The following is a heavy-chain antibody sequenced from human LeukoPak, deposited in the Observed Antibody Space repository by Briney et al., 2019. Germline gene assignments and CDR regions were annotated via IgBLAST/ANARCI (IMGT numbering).Heavy chain of an antibody. V-gene: IGHV3-30*02. CDR3: AKGRVRNYDSSGYPPSALDY. CDR1: GFTFSSYG. D-gene: IGHD3-22*01. CDR2: IRYDGSNK. Sequence: GGSLRLSCAASGFTFSSYGMHWVRQAPGKGLEWVAFIRYDGSNKYYADSVKGRFTISRDNSKNTLYLQMNSLRAEDTAVYYCAKGRVRNYDSSGYPPSALDYWGQGTLVTVSS. J-gene: IGHJ4*02.